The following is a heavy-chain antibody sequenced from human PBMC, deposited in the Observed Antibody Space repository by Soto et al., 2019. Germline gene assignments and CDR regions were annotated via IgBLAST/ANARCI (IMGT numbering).Heavy chain of an antibody. CDR1: GFTFSSCT. J-gene: IGHJ6*02. Sequence: EVHLVESGGGLVKPGGSLRLSGAVSGFTFSSCTMNWVRLAPGKGLEWVASISPSSGHIYYADSVKGRFTISRDNAKNSLFLQMNSLRGEDTAVYYCSGCSGGACHKNYGMDVWGQGTTVTVSS. D-gene: IGHD2-15*01. V-gene: IGHV3-21*06. CDR3: SGCSGGACHKNYGMDV. CDR2: ISPSSGHI.